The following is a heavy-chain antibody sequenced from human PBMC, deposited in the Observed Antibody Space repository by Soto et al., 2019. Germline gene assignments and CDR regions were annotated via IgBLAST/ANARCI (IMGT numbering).Heavy chain of an antibody. Sequence: QVQLQQWGAGLLKPSETLSLTCAVYGGSFSGYYWSWIRQPPGKGLEWIGEINHSGSTNYNPSLKSRVTISVDTSKNQFSLKLSSVTAADTAVYYCARRYALYDILTRRTWDWYFDLWGRGTLVTVSS. CDR3: ARRYALYDILTRRTWDWYFDL. CDR2: INHSGST. D-gene: IGHD3-9*01. CDR1: GGSFSGYY. V-gene: IGHV4-34*01. J-gene: IGHJ2*01.